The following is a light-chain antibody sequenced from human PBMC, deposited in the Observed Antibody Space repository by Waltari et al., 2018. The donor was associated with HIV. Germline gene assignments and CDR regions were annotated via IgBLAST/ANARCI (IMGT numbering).Light chain of an antibody. Sequence: EIAFTQSPPTLSSSPGERATPPCRASQSLSSSYLAWYQQNPGQAPRLLVYGASHRATDIPDRFSGSGSGTDFALTISRVEPEDFAVYYCQQYGSSPKTFGQGTKLEIK. V-gene: IGKV3-20*01. CDR2: GAS. CDR3: QQYGSSPKT. J-gene: IGKJ2*01. CDR1: QSLSSSY.